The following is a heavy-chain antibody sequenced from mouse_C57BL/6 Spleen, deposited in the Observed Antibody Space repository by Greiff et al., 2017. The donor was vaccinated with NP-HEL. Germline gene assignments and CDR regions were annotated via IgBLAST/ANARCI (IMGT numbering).Heavy chain of an antibody. J-gene: IGHJ3*01. CDR3: ARPNGYDYDGDPYFAY. Sequence: QVQLKESGPGLVQPSQSLSITCTVSGFSLTSYGVHWVRQSPGKGLEWLGVIWSGGSTDYNAAFISRLSISKDNSKSQVFFKMNSLQADETAIYYCARPNGYDYDGDPYFAYWGQGTLVTVSA. CDR2: IWSGGST. CDR1: GFSLTSYG. D-gene: IGHD2-4*01. V-gene: IGHV2-2*01.